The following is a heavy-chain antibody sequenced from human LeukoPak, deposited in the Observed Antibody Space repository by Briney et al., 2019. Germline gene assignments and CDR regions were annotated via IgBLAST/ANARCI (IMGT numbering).Heavy chain of an antibody. CDR2: IYYSGST. CDR3: ARDVMPKFNSYAFDI. J-gene: IGHJ3*02. D-gene: IGHD2-2*01. Sequence: SETLFLTCTVSGGSISSYYWSWIRQPPGKGLEWIGYIYYSGSTNYNPSLKSRVTISVDTSKNQFSLKLSSVTAADTAVYYCARDVMPKFNSYAFDIWGQGKMVTVSS. V-gene: IGHV4-59*13. CDR1: GGSISSYY.